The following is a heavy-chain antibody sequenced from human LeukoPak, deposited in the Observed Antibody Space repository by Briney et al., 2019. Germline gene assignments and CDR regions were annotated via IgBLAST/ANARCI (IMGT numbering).Heavy chain of an antibody. J-gene: IGHJ6*03. CDR1: GGSISSYY. V-gene: IGHV4-59*01. CDR3: ARDYYGSGLPPPYYYYMDV. D-gene: IGHD3-10*01. CDR2: IYYSGST. Sequence: SETLSLTCTVSGGSISSYYWSWIRQPPGKGLEWIGYIYYSGSTNYNPSLKSRVTISVDTSKNQFSLKLSSVTAADTAVYYCARDYYGSGLPPPYYYYMDVWGKGTTVTVSS.